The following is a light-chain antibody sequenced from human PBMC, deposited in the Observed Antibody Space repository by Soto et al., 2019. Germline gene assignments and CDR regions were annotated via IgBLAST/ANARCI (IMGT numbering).Light chain of an antibody. CDR1: NSDVGGYNY. CDR2: EVS. CDR3: SSYTSSSTMV. Sequence: QSVLTQPASVSGSPGQSITISCTGTNSDVGGYNYVSWYQQNPGKAPKLMIYEVSNRPSAVSNRFSGSKSGSTASLTISGLQAEDEGDYYCSSYTSSSTMVFGGGTKVTVL. V-gene: IGLV2-14*01. J-gene: IGLJ2*01.